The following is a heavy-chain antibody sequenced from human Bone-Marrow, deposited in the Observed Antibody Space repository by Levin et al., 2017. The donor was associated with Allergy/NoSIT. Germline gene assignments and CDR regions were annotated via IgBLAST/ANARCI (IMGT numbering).Heavy chain of an antibody. V-gene: IGHV3-48*02. J-gene: IGHJ4*02. CDR2: ITFSSNTK. Sequence: GESLKISCAASGFTFSTSSMNWVRQAPGKGLEWISYITFSSNTKYYADSVKGRFTISRDNAKNSLFLQMNSLTDEDTAVYYCARGQCSVASCHATYYFAFWGQGTPFTVSS. CDR3: ARGQCSVASCHATYYFAF. CDR1: GFTFSTSS. D-gene: IGHD5-12*01.